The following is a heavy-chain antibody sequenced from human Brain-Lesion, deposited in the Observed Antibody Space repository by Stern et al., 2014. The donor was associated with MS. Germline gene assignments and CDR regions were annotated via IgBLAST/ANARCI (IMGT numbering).Heavy chain of an antibody. D-gene: IGHD5-12*01. CDR1: GYLFDDYW. J-gene: IGHJ4*02. V-gene: IGHV5-51*03. CDR3: ARSPATPSGYDRFDY. CDR2: IFPRDSNT. Sequence: VQLVESGAEVKKPGESLKISCEASGYLFDDYWIGWVRQMSGRGLELVAIIFPRDSNTRYSPSVQGPVTISADKSISTAYLQLSTRKPPAPAIFSWARSPATPSGYDRFDYWGQGALVTVSS.